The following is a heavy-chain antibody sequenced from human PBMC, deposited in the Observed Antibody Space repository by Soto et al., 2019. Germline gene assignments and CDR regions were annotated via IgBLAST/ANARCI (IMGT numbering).Heavy chain of an antibody. D-gene: IGHD3-9*01. CDR3: VKDFPCSRDTCFPGYSVYGMDG. J-gene: IGHJ6*02. V-gene: IGHV3-9*01. CDR2: ITWNSDKV. Sequence: GGSLRLSCAASGFIFDDYAMHWVRQVPGKGLEWVSGITWNSDKVVYADSVKGRFTISRDNAKNSLYLQMNSLRNGDTAVYYCVKDFPCSRDTCFPGYSVYGMDGRGQGASVTVSS. CDR1: GFIFDDYA.